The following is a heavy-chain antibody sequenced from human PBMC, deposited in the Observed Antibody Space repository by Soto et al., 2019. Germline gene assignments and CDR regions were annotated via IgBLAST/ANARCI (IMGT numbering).Heavy chain of an antibody. CDR1: GGSISSYY. CDR2: IYYSGST. V-gene: IGHV4-59*01. CDR3: ARTFSYYYGSGSYYNDDY. Sequence: SETLSLTCTVSGGSISSYYWSWIRQPPGKGLEWIGYIYYSGSTNYNPSLKSRVTISVDTSKNQFSLKLSSVTAADTAVYYCARTFSYYYGSGSYYNDDYWGQGTLVTVSS. J-gene: IGHJ4*02. D-gene: IGHD3-10*01.